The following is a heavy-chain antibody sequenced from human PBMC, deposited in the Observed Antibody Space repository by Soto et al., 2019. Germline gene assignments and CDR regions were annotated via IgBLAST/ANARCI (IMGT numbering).Heavy chain of an antibody. D-gene: IGHD4-17*01. CDR3: ASHVAYGDYLYYYYGMDV. Sequence: PGESLKISCKGSVYSFTSYWISWVRQMPGKGLEWMGRIDPSDSYTNYSPSFQGHVTISADKSISTAYLQWSSLKASDTAMYYCASHVAYGDYLYYYYGMDVWGQGTTVTVSS. V-gene: IGHV5-10-1*01. CDR2: IDPSDSYT. CDR1: VYSFTSYW. J-gene: IGHJ6*02.